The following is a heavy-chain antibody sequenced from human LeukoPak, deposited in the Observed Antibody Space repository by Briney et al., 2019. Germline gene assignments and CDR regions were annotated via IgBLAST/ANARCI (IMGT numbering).Heavy chain of an antibody. CDR1: GFTFNSYS. V-gene: IGHV3-48*01. CDR3: ASGAYGSGLFDY. CDR2: ISSSGNTI. Sequence: GGSLRLSCAASGFTFNSYSMNWVRQAPGKGLEWVSYISSSGNTIYYADPVKGRFTISRDNAKNSLYLQMNSLRAEDTAVYYCASGAYGSGLFDYWGPGTLVTVSS. J-gene: IGHJ4*02. D-gene: IGHD3-10*01.